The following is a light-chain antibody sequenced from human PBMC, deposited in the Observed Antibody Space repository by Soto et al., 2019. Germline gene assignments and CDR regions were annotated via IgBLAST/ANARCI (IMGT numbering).Light chain of an antibody. J-gene: IGKJ3*01. CDR3: QQYYSTPLT. V-gene: IGKV4-1*01. CDR2: WAS. Sequence: DIVMTQSPDSLAVSLGERATINCKSSRNILYSPTNRDYLAWYQQKPGQPPKLLIYWASTRESGVPDRFSGSASGTDFTLTISSLQAEDVAVYYCQQYYSTPLTFGPGTKVDIK. CDR1: RNILYSPTNRDY.